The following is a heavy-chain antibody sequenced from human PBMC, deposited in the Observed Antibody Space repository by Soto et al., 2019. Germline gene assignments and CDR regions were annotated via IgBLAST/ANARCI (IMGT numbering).Heavy chain of an antibody. CDR1: GFSLTTNEVG. CDR2: IYGDDNR. Sequence: PTLVNPTQPLTLTCSFSGFSLTTNEVGVGWIRQPPGKALEWLAVIYGDDNRLYNPSLKNRVTIMKDTSKNHVVLIMTYMDPMDTGTYYCAHRLPRGSGLLYFDSWGQGIVVTVSS. CDR3: AHRLPRGSGLLYFDS. D-gene: IGHD2-21*01. V-gene: IGHV2-5*02. J-gene: IGHJ4*02.